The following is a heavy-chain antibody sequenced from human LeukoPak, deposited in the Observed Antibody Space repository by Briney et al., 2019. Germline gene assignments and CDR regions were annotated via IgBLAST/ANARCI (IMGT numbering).Heavy chain of an antibody. CDR3: ARSNSGSYYTPFDY. CDR2: ISYDGSNK. D-gene: IGHD3-10*01. J-gene: IGHJ4*02. CDR1: GFTFSSYA. Sequence: GRSLRLSCAASGFTFSSYAMHWVRQAPGKGLEWVAVISYDGSNKYYADSVKGRFTISRDNSKNTLYLQMNSLRAEDTAVYYCARSNSGSYYTPFDYWGQGTLVTVSS. V-gene: IGHV3-30-3*01.